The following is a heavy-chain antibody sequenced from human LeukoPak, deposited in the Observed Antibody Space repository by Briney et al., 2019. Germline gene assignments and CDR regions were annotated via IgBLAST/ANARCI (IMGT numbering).Heavy chain of an antibody. D-gene: IGHD3-22*01. CDR3: ARYDSSGYYHGSTFDI. J-gene: IGHJ3*02. Sequence: SETLSLTCTVSGGSISSYYWSWIRQPPGKRLEWIGYIYYSGSTNYNPSLKSRVTISVDTSKNQFSLKLSSVTAADTAVYYCARYDSSGYYHGSTFDIWGQGTMVTVSS. CDR1: GGSISSYY. CDR2: IYYSGST. V-gene: IGHV4-59*01.